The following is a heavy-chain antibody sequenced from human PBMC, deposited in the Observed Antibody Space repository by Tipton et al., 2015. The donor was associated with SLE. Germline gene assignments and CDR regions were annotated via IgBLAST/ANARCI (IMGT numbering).Heavy chain of an antibody. D-gene: IGHD5-12*01. CDR3: ARLTSGYDFDY. J-gene: IGHJ4*02. CDR2: IYASGST. CDR1: GGSINSGSYY. V-gene: IGHV4-61*02. Sequence: TLSLTCTVSGGSINSGSYYWSWIRQPAGKGLEWVGRIYASGSTHYNPSLKSRVTISIDKFKNQFSLKLSSVTAADTAVYYCARLTSGYDFDYWGQGTLVTVSS.